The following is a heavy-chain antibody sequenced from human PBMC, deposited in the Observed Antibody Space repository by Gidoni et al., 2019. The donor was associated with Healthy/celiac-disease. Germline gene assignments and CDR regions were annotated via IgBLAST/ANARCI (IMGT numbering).Heavy chain of an antibody. Sequence: QVQLQQCGAGLLKPSETLSLTCAVYGGSFSGYYWSWIRQPPGKGLEWIGEINHSGSTNYNPSLKSRVTISVDTSKNQFSLKLSSVTAADTAVYYCARGRVRFLEWSPSRFDYWGQGTLVTVSS. V-gene: IGHV4-34*01. J-gene: IGHJ4*02. CDR1: GGSFSGYY. CDR2: INHSGST. D-gene: IGHD3-3*01. CDR3: ARGRVRFLEWSPSRFDY.